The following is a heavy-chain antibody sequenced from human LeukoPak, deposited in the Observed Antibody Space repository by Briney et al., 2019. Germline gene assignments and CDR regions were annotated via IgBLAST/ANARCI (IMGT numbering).Heavy chain of an antibody. J-gene: IGHJ4*02. Sequence: PGRSLRLSCAASGFTFSSYSMNWVRQAPGMGLEWVSYISSSSSTRYYADSVKGRFTISRDKAKNSLYLQMNSPRDEDTAVYYCARGGAVGPNPYYSDFWGQGTLVTVSS. D-gene: IGHD2-2*01. V-gene: IGHV3-48*02. CDR1: GFTFSSYS. CDR3: ARGGAVGPNPYYSDF. CDR2: ISSSSSTR.